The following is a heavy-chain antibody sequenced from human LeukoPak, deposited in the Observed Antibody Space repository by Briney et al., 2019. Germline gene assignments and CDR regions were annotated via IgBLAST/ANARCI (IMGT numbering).Heavy chain of an antibody. V-gene: IGHV1-8*03. Sequence: ASVKVSCKASGYTFTSYDINWVRQATGQGLEWMGWMNPNSGNTGYAQKFQGRVTITRNTSISTAYMELSSLRSEDTAVYYCARDPFYYYDSSEGFDYWGQGTLVTVSS. CDR1: GYTFTSYD. D-gene: IGHD3-22*01. CDR2: MNPNSGNT. CDR3: ARDPFYYYDSSEGFDY. J-gene: IGHJ4*02.